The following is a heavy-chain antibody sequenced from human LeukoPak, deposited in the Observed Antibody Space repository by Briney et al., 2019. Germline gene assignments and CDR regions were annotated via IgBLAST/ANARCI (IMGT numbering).Heavy chain of an antibody. Sequence: ASVKVSCKASGYTFTSYYMHWVRQAPGQGLEWMGIINPSGGSTSYTQKFQGRVTMTRDMATSTDYMEVSSLKSEDTAVYYYARDNSQGDSAWWFDPWGQGTLVTVSS. CDR2: INPSGGST. J-gene: IGHJ5*02. CDR1: GYTFTSYY. V-gene: IGHV1-46*01. CDR3: ARDNSQGDSAWWFDP. D-gene: IGHD1-26*01.